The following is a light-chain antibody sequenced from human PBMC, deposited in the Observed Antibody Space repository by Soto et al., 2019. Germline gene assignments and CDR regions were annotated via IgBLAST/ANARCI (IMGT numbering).Light chain of an antibody. V-gene: IGLV2-14*01. CDR2: EVS. Sequence: QSALTQPASVSGSPGQSITISCTGTSSDVGGYNYVSWYQQHRGKVPRLMIYEVSNRPSGLSNRFSGSKSGNTASLTISGLQAEDEADYYCSSYTSSNTWVFGGGTKLTVL. CDR3: SSYTSSNTWV. J-gene: IGLJ3*02. CDR1: SSDVGGYNY.